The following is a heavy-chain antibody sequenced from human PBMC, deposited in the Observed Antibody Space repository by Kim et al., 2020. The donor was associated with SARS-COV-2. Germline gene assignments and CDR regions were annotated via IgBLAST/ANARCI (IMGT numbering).Heavy chain of an antibody. CDR3: ARREYYYGSGSTFDY. D-gene: IGHD3-10*01. J-gene: IGHJ4*02. V-gene: IGHV4-39*01. Sequence: PSLKSRVTISVDTSKNQFSLKLSSVTAADTAVYYCARREYYYGSGSTFDYWGQGTLVTVSS.